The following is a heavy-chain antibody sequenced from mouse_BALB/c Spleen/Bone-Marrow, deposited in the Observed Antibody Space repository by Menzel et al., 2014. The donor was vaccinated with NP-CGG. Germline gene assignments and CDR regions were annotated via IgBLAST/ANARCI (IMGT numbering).Heavy chain of an antibody. J-gene: IGHJ3*01. V-gene: IGHV1S81*02. Sequence: QVHLQQSGAELVKPGASVQLSCKASGYTFTSYWMQWVRQRPGQGLEWIGEINPSNGRTNYNEKFKSKATLTVDKSSSTANMHLSSLTSEDSAVFYCARRDFRSWFAYWGQGTLVTVSA. CDR3: ARRDFRSWFAY. CDR2: INPSNGRT. D-gene: IGHD2-14*01. CDR1: GYTFTSYW.